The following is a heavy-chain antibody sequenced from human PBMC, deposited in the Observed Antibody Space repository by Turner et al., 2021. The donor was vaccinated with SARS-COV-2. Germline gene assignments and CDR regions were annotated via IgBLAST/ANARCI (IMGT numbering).Heavy chain of an antibody. J-gene: IGHJ3*01. Sequence: QLQLQESGPGLVKPSETLSLTCTVSAGSITTSSYYWGWIRQPPGKGLEWIGSIHYSGSTYYNASLESRVTISVDTSKNQFSLKLTSVTAADTAVYYCARVRTVTCITTTCLPSDAFDLWGQGTMVPVSS. D-gene: IGHD3-10*01. CDR1: AGSITTSSYY. CDR2: IHYSGST. V-gene: IGHV4-39*01. CDR3: ARVRTVTCITTTCLPSDAFDL.